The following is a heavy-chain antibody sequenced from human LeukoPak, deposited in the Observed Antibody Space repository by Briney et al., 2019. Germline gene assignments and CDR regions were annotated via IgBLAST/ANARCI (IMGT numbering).Heavy chain of an antibody. D-gene: IGHD2-2*01. CDR3: ARGRYCTSNSCSPRGYYFDY. CDR2: ISSGDSTM. J-gene: IGHJ4*02. Sequence: GGSLRLSCVASRFTFSSYEINWVRQAPGKGLEWVSYISSGDSTMYYADSVKGRFTISRDNAKNSLYLQMNSLRAEDTAVYYCARGRYCTSNSCSPRGYYFDYWGQGTLVTVSS. V-gene: IGHV3-48*03. CDR1: RFTFSSYE.